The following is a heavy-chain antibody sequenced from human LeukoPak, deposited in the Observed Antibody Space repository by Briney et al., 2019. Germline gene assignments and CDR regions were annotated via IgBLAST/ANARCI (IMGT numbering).Heavy chain of an antibody. V-gene: IGHV4-34*01. Sequence: SETLSLTCAVYGESFSGYYWSWIRQPPGKGLEWIGEINHSGSTNYNPSLKSRVTISVDTSKNQFSLKLSSVTAADTAVYYCARLEDCSSTSCLYAFDIWGQGTMVTVSS. CDR3: ARLEDCSSTSCLYAFDI. D-gene: IGHD2-2*01. J-gene: IGHJ3*02. CDR1: GESFSGYY. CDR2: INHSGST.